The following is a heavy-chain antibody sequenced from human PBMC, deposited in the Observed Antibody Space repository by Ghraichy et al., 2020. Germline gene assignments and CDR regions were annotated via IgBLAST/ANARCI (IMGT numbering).Heavy chain of an antibody. CDR3: ASGGGYCGGDCYGPYDY. Sequence: SETLSLTCTVSGGSISSYYWSWIRQPAGKGLEWIGRIYTSGSTNYNPSLKSRVTMSVDTSKNQFSLKLSSVTAADTAGYYCASGGGYCGGDCYGPYDYWGQGTLVTVSS. V-gene: IGHV4-4*07. CDR1: GGSISSYY. CDR2: IYTSGST. J-gene: IGHJ4*02. D-gene: IGHD2-21*01.